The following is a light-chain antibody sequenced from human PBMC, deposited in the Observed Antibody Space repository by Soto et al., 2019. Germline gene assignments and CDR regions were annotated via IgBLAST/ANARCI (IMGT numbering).Light chain of an antibody. CDR2: GAS. V-gene: IGKV3D-7*01. J-gene: IGKJ4*01. CDR3: QQDDDLLRLS. Sequence: SVYGEGVATRGCRTSQSVSSSYLAWYQQKPGQAPRLLIYGASSRATGIPARFSGSESGIQFKLSFCSLLSEDCAVSFCQQDDDLLRLSCAGGTRLDIK. CDR1: QSVSSSY.